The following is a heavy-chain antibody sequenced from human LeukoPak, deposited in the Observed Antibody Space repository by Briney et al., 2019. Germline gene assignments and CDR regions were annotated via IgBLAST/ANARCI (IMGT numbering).Heavy chain of an antibody. CDR3: AKHGHDYGDYDYYFDY. CDR2: ISGSGGST. V-gene: IGHV3-23*01. J-gene: IGHJ4*02. Sequence: GGSLRLSCAASGFTVSASYMRWVRQAPGKGLEWVSAISGSGGSTYYADSVKGRFTISRDNSKNTLYLQMNSLRAEDTAVYYCAKHGHDYGDYDYYFDYWGQGTLVTVSS. CDR1: GFTVSASY. D-gene: IGHD4-17*01.